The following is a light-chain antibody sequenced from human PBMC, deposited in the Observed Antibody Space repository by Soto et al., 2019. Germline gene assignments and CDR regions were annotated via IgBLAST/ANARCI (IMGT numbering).Light chain of an antibody. CDR1: QSVSSN. J-gene: IGKJ1*01. CDR2: GAS. CDR3: QQYNNWPVT. V-gene: IGKV3-15*01. Sequence: IVITQSPAPLSVSPGERATLSCRFSQSVSSNLAWYQQKPGQAPRPLIYGASTRATAIPARFSGSGSGTEVTLTIRSLQSEDLAGYSCQQYNNWPVTSGQGTKV.